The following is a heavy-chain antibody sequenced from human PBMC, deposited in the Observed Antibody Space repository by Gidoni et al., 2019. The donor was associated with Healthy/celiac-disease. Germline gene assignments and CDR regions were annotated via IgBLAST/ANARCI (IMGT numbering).Heavy chain of an antibody. V-gene: IGHV3-11*01. D-gene: IGHD5-12*01. CDR1: GFTLSDYY. CDR2: ISSSGSTI. J-gene: IGHJ4*02. CDR3: ASRGSGYDLVRDY. Sequence: QVQLVESGGALVKPRGSLRPSCAASGFTLSDYYMSWFRQAPGKGLRWVTYISSSGSTIYYADTVKGRFTISRDNAKNSLYLQMNSLRAEDTAVYYCASRGSGYDLVRDYWGQGTLVTVSS.